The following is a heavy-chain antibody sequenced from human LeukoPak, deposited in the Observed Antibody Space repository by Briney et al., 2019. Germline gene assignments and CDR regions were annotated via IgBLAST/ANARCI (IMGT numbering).Heavy chain of an antibody. Sequence: PSETLSLTCAVSGDSITSSKWWSWVRQSPEKGLEWIGEIYHSGTTNYNPSLESRVTISVDKSKNQFSLNLSSVTAADTAVYYCASGSHAVTTHFDYWGQGTLVTVSS. CDR2: IYHSGTT. CDR3: ASGSHAVTTHFDY. D-gene: IGHD3-16*01. V-gene: IGHV4-4*02. J-gene: IGHJ4*02. CDR1: GDSITSSKW.